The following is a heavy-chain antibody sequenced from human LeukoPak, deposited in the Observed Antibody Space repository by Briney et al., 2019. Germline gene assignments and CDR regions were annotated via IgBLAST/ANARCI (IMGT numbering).Heavy chain of an antibody. D-gene: IGHD1-1*01. V-gene: IGHV3-30*18. Sequence: QPGGSLRLSCAASGFTFSSYWMHWVRQAPGKGLEWVAVILHDGSVQYYADSVKGRFTISRDDSKNTLDLQMNSLRTEDTALYYCAKEGTPKAASYFDLWGQGTLVTVSS. J-gene: IGHJ4*02. CDR1: GFTFSSYW. CDR2: ILHDGSVQ. CDR3: AKEGTPKAASYFDL.